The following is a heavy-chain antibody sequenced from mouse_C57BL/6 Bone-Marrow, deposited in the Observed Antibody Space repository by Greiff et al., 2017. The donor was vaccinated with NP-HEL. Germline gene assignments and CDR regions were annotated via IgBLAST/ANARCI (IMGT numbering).Heavy chain of an antibody. V-gene: IGHV5-17*01. CDR3: ARGAGTSFAY. CDR2: ISSGSSTI. CDR1: GFTFSDYG. D-gene: IGHD3-3*01. J-gene: IGHJ3*01. Sequence: EVKVVESGGGLVKPGGSLKLSCAASGFTFSDYGMHWVRQAPEKGLEWVAYISSGSSTIYYADTVKGRFTISRDNAKNTLCLQMTSLRSEDTAMYYCARGAGTSFAYWGQGTLVTVSA.